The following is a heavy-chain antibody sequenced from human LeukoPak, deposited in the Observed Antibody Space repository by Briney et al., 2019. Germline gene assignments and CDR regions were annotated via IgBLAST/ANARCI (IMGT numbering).Heavy chain of an antibody. CDR2: IYYSGST. CDR3: ARAGSYGGSAFDY. V-gene: IGHV4-61*01. D-gene: IGHD4-23*01. J-gene: IGHJ4*02. CDR1: GYSISSGYY. Sequence: SETLSLTCTVSGYSISSGYYWGWIRQPPGKGLEWIGYIYYSGSTNYNPSLKSRVTISVDTSKNQFSLKLSSVTAADTAVYYCARAGSYGGSAFDYWGQGTLVTVSS.